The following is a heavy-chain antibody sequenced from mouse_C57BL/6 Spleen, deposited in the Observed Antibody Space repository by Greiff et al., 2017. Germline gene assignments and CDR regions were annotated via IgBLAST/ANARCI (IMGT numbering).Heavy chain of an antibody. D-gene: IGHD2-3*01. V-gene: IGHV1-19*01. Sequence: VQLQQSGPVLVKPGASVKMSCKASGYTFTDYYMNWVKQSHGKSLEWIGVINPYNGGTSYNQKFKGKATLTVDKSSSTAYMELNSLTSEDSAVYYCARNGDGFPRAMDYWGQGTSVTVAS. CDR3: ARNGDGFPRAMDY. CDR2: INPYNGGT. J-gene: IGHJ4*01. CDR1: GYTFTDYY.